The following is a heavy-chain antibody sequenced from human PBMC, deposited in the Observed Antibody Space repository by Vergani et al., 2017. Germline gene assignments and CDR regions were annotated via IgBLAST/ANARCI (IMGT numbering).Heavy chain of an antibody. Sequence: QVQLVQSGAEVKKPGASVKVSCKASGYTFTSYGISWVRQAPGQGLEWMGWISAYSGNTNYAQKLQGRVTMTTDTSTSTAYMELRSLRSDDTAVYYCARRPGYYYDSSGYYSFDYWGQGTLVTVSS. V-gene: IGHV1-18*01. CDR3: ARRPGYYYDSSGYYSFDY. D-gene: IGHD3-22*01. J-gene: IGHJ4*02. CDR2: ISAYSGNT. CDR1: GYTFTSYG.